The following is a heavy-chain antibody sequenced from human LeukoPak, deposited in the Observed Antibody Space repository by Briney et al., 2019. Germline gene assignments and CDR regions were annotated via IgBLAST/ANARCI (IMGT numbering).Heavy chain of an antibody. Sequence: VASVKISCKASGGTFTSYAISWVRQAPGQRLEWMGRIIPIFGTANYAQKFQGRVTVTTDESTSTAYMELSSLRSEDTAVYYCARETQTGWLQLDYWGQGTLVTVSS. J-gene: IGHJ4*02. V-gene: IGHV1-69*05. CDR1: GGTFTSYA. CDR2: IIPIFGTA. D-gene: IGHD5-24*01. CDR3: ARETQTGWLQLDY.